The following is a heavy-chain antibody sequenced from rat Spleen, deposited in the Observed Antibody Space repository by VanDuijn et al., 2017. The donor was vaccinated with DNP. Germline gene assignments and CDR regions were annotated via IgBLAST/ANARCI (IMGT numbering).Heavy chain of an antibody. J-gene: IGHJ4*01. D-gene: IGHD1-2*01. CDR3: ARHVSTTAGNYAMDA. Sequence: EVQLVESGGGLVQPGRSLKLSCAASGFTFSTFDMAWVRQAPTKGLEWVASIGTSGGSTYYRDSVKGRFTVSRDNAKSTLYLEMDSLRSEDTATYYCARHVSTTAGNYAMDAWGQGTSVTVSS. CDR1: GFTFSTFD. V-gene: IGHV5-25*01. CDR2: IGTSGGST.